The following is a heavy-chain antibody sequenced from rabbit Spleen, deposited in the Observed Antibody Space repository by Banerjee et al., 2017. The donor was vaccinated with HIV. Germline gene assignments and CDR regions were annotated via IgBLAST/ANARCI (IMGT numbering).Heavy chain of an antibody. V-gene: IGHV1S45*01. CDR1: GLDFSSNYW. D-gene: IGHD4-2*01. CDR2: IYAGSSGST. Sequence: EQLLESGGDLVKPGASLTLTCTASGLDFSSNYWICWVRQAPGKGLEWIACIYAGSSGSTQYANWAKGRFTISKISSTTVTLQMTSLTVADTATYFCARDDAGVVGYDWDLWGQGTLVTVS. CDR3: ARDDAGVVGYDWDL. J-gene: IGHJ6*01.